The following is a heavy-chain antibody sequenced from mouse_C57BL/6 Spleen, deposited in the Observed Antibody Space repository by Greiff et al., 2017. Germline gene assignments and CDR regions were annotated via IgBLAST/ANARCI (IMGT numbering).Heavy chain of an antibody. V-gene: IGHV2-6-1*01. Sequence: VKVVESGPGLVAPSQRLSITCTVSGFSLTSYGVHWVRQPPGKGLEWLVVIWSDGSTTYNSALKSRLSISKDNSKSQVFLKMNSLQTDDTAMYYCARHGGYDYDDYYAMDYWGQGTSVTVSS. CDR3: ARHGGYDYDDYYAMDY. CDR1: GFSLTSYG. J-gene: IGHJ4*01. D-gene: IGHD2-4*01. CDR2: IWSDGST.